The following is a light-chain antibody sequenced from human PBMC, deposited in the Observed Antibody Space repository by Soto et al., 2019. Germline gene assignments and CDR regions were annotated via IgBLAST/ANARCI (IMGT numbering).Light chain of an antibody. CDR1: SSDVGGYNY. CDR2: EVS. Sequence: QSVLTQPASVSGSPGQSITISCTGTSSDVGGYNYVSWYQLHPGKAPKLMIHEVSERPSGVSNRFSGSKSGNTASLTISGLQAEDEADYYCASYRTGATYVFGGGTQLTVL. J-gene: IGLJ7*01. CDR3: ASYRTGATYV. V-gene: IGLV2-14*01.